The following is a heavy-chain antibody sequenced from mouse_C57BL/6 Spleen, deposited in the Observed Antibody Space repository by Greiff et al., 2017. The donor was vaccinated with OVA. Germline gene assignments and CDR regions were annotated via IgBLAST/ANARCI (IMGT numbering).Heavy chain of an antibody. CDR1: GYTFTSYW. J-gene: IGHJ4*01. CDR2: INPSSGYT. D-gene: IGHD1-1*01. Sequence: QVRLQQSGAELAKPGASVKLSCKASGYTFTSYWMHWVKQRPGQGLEWIGYINPSSGYTKYNQKFKDKATLTADKSSSTAYMQMSSLTHEDSAVYYCARSGDNYSGTPSFYYAMDYWGQGTSVTVSS. V-gene: IGHV1-7*01. CDR3: ARSGDNYSGTPSFYYAMDY.